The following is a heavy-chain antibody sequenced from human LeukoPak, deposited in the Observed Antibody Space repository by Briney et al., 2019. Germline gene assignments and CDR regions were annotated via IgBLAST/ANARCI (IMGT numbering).Heavy chain of an antibody. Sequence: GGSLRLSCVASGFTFSSYAMHWVRQAPGKGLEWVAVISYDGSNKYYADSVKGRFTISRDNSKNTLYLQMNSLRAEDTAVYYCARESATRDFDYWGQGTLVTVSS. J-gene: IGHJ4*02. CDR2: ISYDGSNK. V-gene: IGHV3-30-3*01. CDR1: GFTFSSYA. CDR3: ARESATRDFDY.